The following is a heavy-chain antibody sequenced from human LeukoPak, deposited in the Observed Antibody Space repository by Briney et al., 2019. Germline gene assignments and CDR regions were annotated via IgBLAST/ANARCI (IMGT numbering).Heavy chain of an antibody. J-gene: IGHJ4*02. D-gene: IGHD6-13*01. V-gene: IGHV2-70*11. Sequence: RESGPAPVKPTQTLTLICTFPGFSLSTSGMCVSWIRQPPGKALEWLARIDLYDDKHYSTSLKTRLTISQDTSKNHVVLTMTNMDAVDTATYYCARIRGYRSGWYYFDYWGQGTLVTVSS. CDR3: ARIRGYRSGWYYFDY. CDR1: GFSLSTSGMC. CDR2: IDLYDDK.